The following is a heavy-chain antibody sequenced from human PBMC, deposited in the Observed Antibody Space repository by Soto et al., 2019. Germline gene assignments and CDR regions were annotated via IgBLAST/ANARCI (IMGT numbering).Heavy chain of an antibody. V-gene: IGHV1-2*04. J-gene: IGHJ6*02. CDR1: GYTFTGYY. CDR2: INPNSGGT. D-gene: IGHD3-9*01. Sequence: ASVKVSCKASGYTFTGYYMHWVRQAPGQGLEWMGWINPNSGGTNYAQKFQGWVTMTRDTSISTAYMELSRLRSDDTAVYYCARDLGGYYDILTALDVWGQGTTVTVSS. CDR3: ARDLGGYYDILTALDV.